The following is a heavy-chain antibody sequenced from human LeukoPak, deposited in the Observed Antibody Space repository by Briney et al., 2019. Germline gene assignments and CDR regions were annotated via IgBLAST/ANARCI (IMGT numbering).Heavy chain of an antibody. D-gene: IGHD3-10*01. J-gene: IGHJ4*02. CDR1: GFTFSSYG. CDR3: ARSSPRRYYFDY. V-gene: IGHV3-30*03. Sequence: PGGTLRLSCAASGFTFSSYGMSWVRQAPGKGLEWVAVISYDGSNKYYADSVKGRFTISRDNSKNTLYLQMNSLRAEDTAVYYCARSSPRRYYFDYWGQGTLVTVSS. CDR2: ISYDGSNK.